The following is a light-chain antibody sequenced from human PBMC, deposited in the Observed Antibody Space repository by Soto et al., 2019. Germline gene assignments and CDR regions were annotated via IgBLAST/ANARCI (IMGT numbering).Light chain of an antibody. CDR1: SSDVGGYNY. J-gene: IGLJ3*02. CDR2: EVS. CDR3: SSYTASSNRV. Sequence: QSALTQPASVSGSPGQSITISCTGTSSDVGGYNYVSWYQQHPGKAPKLMIYEVSNRPSGVSNRFSGSKSGNTASLTISGLQAADDDDYYCSSYTASSNRVFGGGTKLTVL. V-gene: IGLV2-14*01.